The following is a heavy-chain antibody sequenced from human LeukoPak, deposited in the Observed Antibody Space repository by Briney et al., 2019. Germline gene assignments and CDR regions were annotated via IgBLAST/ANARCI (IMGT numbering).Heavy chain of an antibody. CDR3: ARDRDYGDYLNWFDP. CDR1: GYTFTGYY. Sequence: ASVTVSCTASGYTFTGYYMHWVRQAPGQGLEWMGWINPNSGGTNYAQKFQGRVTMTRDTSISTAFMELSRLRSDDTAVYYCARDRDYGDYLNWFDPWGQGTLVTVSS. CDR2: INPNSGGT. D-gene: IGHD4-17*01. V-gene: IGHV1-2*02. J-gene: IGHJ5*02.